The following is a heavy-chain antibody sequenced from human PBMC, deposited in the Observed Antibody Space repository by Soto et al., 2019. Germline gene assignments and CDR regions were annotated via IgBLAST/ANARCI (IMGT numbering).Heavy chain of an antibody. CDR1: GGSISSGGYY. CDR3: ARGIRGSRGYMGD. V-gene: IGHV4-31*03. Sequence: QVQLQESGPGLVKPSQTLSLTCTVSGGSISSGGYYWSWIRQHPGKGLEWIGYIYYSGSTYYNPSLKRRVTIPVDTSKNQFPLKLSSVPAADTAVYYCARGIRGSRGYMGDWGQGTLVTVSS. J-gene: IGHJ4*02. CDR2: IYYSGST. D-gene: IGHD3-10*01.